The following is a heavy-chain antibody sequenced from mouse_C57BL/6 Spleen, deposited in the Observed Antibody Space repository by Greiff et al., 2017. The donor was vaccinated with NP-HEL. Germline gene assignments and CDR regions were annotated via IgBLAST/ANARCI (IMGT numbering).Heavy chain of an antibody. CDR1: GYTFTSYW. Sequence: QVQLQQSGAELVKPGASVKMSCKASGYTFTSYWITWVKQRPGQGLEWIGDIYPGSGSTNYNEKFKSKATLTVDTSSSTAYMQLSSLTSEDSAVYYCARKETAQATRDAMDYWGQGTSVTVSS. J-gene: IGHJ4*01. D-gene: IGHD3-2*02. V-gene: IGHV1-55*01. CDR2: IYPGSGST. CDR3: ARKETAQATRDAMDY.